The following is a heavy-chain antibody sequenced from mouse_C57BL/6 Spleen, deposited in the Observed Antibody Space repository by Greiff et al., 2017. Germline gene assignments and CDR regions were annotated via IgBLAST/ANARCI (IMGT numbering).Heavy chain of an antibody. J-gene: IGHJ2*01. V-gene: IGHV1-15*01. CDR3: TREVPNWDY. CDR2: IDPETGGT. D-gene: IGHD4-1*02. CDR1: GYTFTDYE. Sequence: VQLVESGAELVRPGASVTLSCKASGYTFTDYEMHWVKQTPVHGLEWIGAIDPETGGTAYNQKFKGKAILTADKSSSTAYMELRSLTSEDSAVYYCTREVPNWDYWGQGTTLTVSS.